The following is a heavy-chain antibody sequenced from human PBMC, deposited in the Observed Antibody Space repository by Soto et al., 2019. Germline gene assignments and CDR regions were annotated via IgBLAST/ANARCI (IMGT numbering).Heavy chain of an antibody. J-gene: IGHJ4*02. D-gene: IGHD2-15*01. CDR1: GFTFSNYG. CDR2: ISSDGNSK. Sequence: QVQLVESGGGVVQPGRSLRLSCAASGFTFSNYGMHWVRQAPGKGLEWVAVISSDGNSKYYSDSVKGRFTISRDNSKNTLYLQMNSLRTEDTAVYYCASKIAAGYWGQGTLVAVSS. CDR3: ASKIAAGY. V-gene: IGHV3-30*03.